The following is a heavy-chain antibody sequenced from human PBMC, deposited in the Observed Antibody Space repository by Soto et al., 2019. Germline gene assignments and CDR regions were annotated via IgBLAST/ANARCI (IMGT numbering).Heavy chain of an antibody. CDR3: TITWHSPSGRYSHYY. V-gene: IGHV3-72*01. CDR1: GFTFSDYY. D-gene: IGHD6-19*01. J-gene: IGHJ4*02. Sequence: GGSLRLSCAVSGFTFSDYYMDWVRQAPEKGLEWVGRTRNKANSYTTEYAASVKGRFTISRDDSKNSLYLQMNSLKIEDTAVYYCTITWHSPSGRYSHYYWGQGSPVPVSS. CDR2: TRNKANSYTT.